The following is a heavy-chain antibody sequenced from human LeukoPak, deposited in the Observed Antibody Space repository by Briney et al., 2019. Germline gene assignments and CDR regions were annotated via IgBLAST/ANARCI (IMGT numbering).Heavy chain of an antibody. CDR1: GFTFSNYG. CDR3: ARDGFNYNSRDNAGFDI. V-gene: IGHV3-23*01. Sequence: PGGSLRLSCAASGFTFSNYGMSWVRQAPGKGLEWVSGISLSGGITYYADSVKGRFAISRDNSKNTLYLQVNSLRAGDTALYYCARDGFNYNSRDNAGFDIWGQGTVVIVSS. CDR2: ISLSGGIT. D-gene: IGHD5-24*01. J-gene: IGHJ3*02.